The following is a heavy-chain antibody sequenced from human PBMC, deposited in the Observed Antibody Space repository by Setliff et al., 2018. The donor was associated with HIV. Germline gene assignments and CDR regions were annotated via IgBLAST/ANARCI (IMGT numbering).Heavy chain of an antibody. J-gene: IGHJ5*02. CDR3: ARAPVPGANWFDP. V-gene: IGHV4-39*01. CDR2: VSQSGST. CDR1: GVSINRTDHY. Sequence: PSETLSLTCSVSGVSINRTDHYWGWIRQSPGKSLEWIGSVSQSGSTYYNPSLKSRITISVDRSKNLFSLKLISVTAADQGVYYCARAPVPGANWFDPWGLGTLVTVSS.